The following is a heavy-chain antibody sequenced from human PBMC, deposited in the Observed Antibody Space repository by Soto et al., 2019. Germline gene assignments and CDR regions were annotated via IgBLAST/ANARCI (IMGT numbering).Heavy chain of an antibody. CDR2: IYWDDSK. J-gene: IGHJ4*02. CDR3: AQKGPEDWHLDY. V-gene: IGHV2-5*02. D-gene: IGHD3-9*01. CDR1: GFSLSTSGVG. Sequence: QITLKASGPTLVRPTQTLTLTCAFSGFSLSTSGVGVGWIRQPPGKALEWLAVIYWDDSKHYSPSLRSRLTITKDTSNHQVVLTMTNMDPMDTGTYCAAQKGPEDWHLDYWGQGTLVTVAS.